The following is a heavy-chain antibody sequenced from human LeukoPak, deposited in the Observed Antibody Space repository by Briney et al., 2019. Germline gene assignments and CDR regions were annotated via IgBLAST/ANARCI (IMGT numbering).Heavy chain of an antibody. J-gene: IGHJ5*02. CDR3: ARGGQQLVP. Sequence: ASVKVSCKASGYTFTSYGISWVRQAPGQGLEWMGWISAYNGNTNYAQKLQGRVTMTRNTSISTAYMELSSLRSEDTAVYYCARGGQQLVPWGQGTLVTVSS. CDR1: GYTFTSYG. D-gene: IGHD6-13*01. V-gene: IGHV1-18*01. CDR2: ISAYNGNT.